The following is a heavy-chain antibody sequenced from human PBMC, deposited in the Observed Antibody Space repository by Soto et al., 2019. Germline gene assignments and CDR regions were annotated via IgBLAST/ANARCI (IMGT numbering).Heavy chain of an antibody. CDR3: ARDGRIYDILTGYNHYGMDV. CDR1: GGSISSSSYY. CDR2: IYYSGST. V-gene: IGHV4-39*07. Sequence: LSLTCTVSGGSISSSSYYWGWIRQPPGKGLEWIGSIYYSGSTNYNPSLKSRVTISVDTSKNQFSLKLSSVTAADTAVYYCARDGRIYDILTGYNHYGMDVWGQGTKVTVSS. J-gene: IGHJ6*02. D-gene: IGHD3-9*01.